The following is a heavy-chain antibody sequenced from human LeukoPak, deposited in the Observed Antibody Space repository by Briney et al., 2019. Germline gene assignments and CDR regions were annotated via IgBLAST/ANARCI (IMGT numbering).Heavy chain of an antibody. D-gene: IGHD5-12*01. CDR2: IIPIFDTT. Sequence: SVKVSCKASGYTFTTYNIHWVRQAPGQGLEWMGGIIPIFDTTNYAQKFQGRVTIIVDKSTSTAYMELSRLRSEDTAVYYCARDRQGYSGYDWYFDYWGQGTLVTVSS. V-gene: IGHV1-69*06. J-gene: IGHJ4*02. CDR3: ARDRQGYSGYDWYFDY. CDR1: GYTFTTYN.